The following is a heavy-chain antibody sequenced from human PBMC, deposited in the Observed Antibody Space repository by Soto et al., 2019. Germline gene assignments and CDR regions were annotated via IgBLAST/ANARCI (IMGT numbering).Heavy chain of an antibody. CDR3: TRTGDCSSTSCYLLYRYYYYMDV. Sequence: GGSLRLSCTASGFTFGDYAMSWFRQAPGKGLEWVGFIRSKAYGGTTEYAASVKGRFTISRDDSKAIAYLEMNSLKTEDTAVYYCTRTGDCSSTSCYLLYRYYYYMDVWGKGTTVTVSS. CDR2: IRSKAYGGTT. D-gene: IGHD2-2*01. CDR1: GFTFGDYA. J-gene: IGHJ6*03. V-gene: IGHV3-49*03.